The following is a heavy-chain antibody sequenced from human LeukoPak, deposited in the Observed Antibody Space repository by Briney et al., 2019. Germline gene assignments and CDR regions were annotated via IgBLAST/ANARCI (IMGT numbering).Heavy chain of an antibody. Sequence: SETLSLTCTVSGGSISGSYWSWIRQPPGKGLEWIGSFYYSGNTNYNPSLKSRVTISVDTSKNQFSLNLSSITAADTAVYYCARDPYRDNFFDPWGQGTLVTVSS. CDR2: FYYSGNT. V-gene: IGHV4-59*01. CDR1: GGSISGSY. J-gene: IGHJ5*02. D-gene: IGHD1-26*01. CDR3: ARDPYRDNFFDP.